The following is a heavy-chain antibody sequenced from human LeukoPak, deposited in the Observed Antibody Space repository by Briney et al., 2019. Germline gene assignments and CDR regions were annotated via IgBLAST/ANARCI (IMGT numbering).Heavy chain of an antibody. V-gene: IGHV1-8*01. J-gene: IGHJ4*02. CDR3: ATDRGEWELPLWHY. CDR2: MNPNSGNT. Sequence: ASVKVSCKASGYTFTSYDIHWVRQTTGQGLEWMGWMNPNSGNTGYAQKFQGRVTMTRNTSINTAYMEVSSLRSEDTAVYYCATDRGEWELPLWHYWGQGTLVTVSS. D-gene: IGHD1-26*01. CDR1: GYTFTSYD.